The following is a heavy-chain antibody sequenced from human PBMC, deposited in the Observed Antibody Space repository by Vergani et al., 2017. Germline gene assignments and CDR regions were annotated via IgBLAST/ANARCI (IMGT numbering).Heavy chain of an antibody. V-gene: IGHV6-1*01. CDR1: GDSVSSNTAA. D-gene: IGHD7-27*01. CDR2: TKYRSKWYS. Sequence: QVQLQQSGPQLVKPSQTLSVTCAIPGDSVSSNTAAWNWLRQSPSRGLEWLGRTKYRSKWYSDYAVSMKSRITISSDTDKNQFSLQVDSVTPEDTAVYYCAREMGMFDYWDRGTLINVSS. J-gene: IGHJ4*02. CDR3: AREMGMFDY.